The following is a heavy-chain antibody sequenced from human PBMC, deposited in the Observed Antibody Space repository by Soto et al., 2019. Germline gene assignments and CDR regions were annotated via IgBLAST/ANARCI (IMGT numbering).Heavy chain of an antibody. J-gene: IGHJ6*02. V-gene: IGHV1-69*13. CDR1: GGTLRSYA. Sequence: SVKVSCKASGGTLRSYAISWVRQAPGQGLEWMGGIIPIFGTANYAQKFQGRVTITADESTSTAYMELSSLRSEDTAVYYCAVWSGEPRTYYYYGMDVWGQGTTVTVSS. CDR2: IIPIFGTA. CDR3: AVWSGEPRTYYYYGMDV. D-gene: IGHD3-10*01.